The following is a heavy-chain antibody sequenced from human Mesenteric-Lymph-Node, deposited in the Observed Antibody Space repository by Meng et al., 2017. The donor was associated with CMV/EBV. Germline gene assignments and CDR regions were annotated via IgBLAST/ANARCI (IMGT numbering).Heavy chain of an antibody. CDR2: TYSRSTSYN. V-gene: IGHV6-1*01. D-gene: IGHD2-15*01. J-gene: IGHJ4*02. CDR1: GDRVSSHSAS. Sequence: SGDRVSSHSASWTWIRQSPSRGLEWLGSTYSRSTSYNDSAVSVQRPIPINPDTSKHPFSLQLNSVTPEDTAVYYCARDVAGDLQFDYWGQGTLVTVSS. CDR3: ARDVAGDLQFDY.